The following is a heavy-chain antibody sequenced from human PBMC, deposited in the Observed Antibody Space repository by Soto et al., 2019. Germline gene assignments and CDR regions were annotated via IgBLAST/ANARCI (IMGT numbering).Heavy chain of an antibody. CDR1: GFTFGDYA. J-gene: IGHJ6*02. CDR3: TSGPYCGSSSCCRGDYYYYYGLDV. V-gene: IGHV3-49*04. Sequence: GGSLRLSCTTSGFTFGDYAVSWVRQAPGEGLEWVAFIRSEAFGGTTEYAASVKGRFTISRDDSKSIAYLQMNSLKTEDTAVYFCTSGPYCGSSSCCRGDYYYYYGLDVWGQGTTVTVSS. D-gene: IGHD2-2*01. CDR2: IRSEAFGGTT.